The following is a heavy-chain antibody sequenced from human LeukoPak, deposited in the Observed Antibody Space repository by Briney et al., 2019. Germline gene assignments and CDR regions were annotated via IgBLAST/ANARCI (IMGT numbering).Heavy chain of an antibody. J-gene: IGHJ4*02. CDR2: IWYEERTK. CDR3: AKEGIYLKSSLED. CDR1: GFTFSSYG. D-gene: IGHD5-12*01. Sequence: GGSLRLSCTASGFTFSSYGMHWVRQAPGNGLEWVATIWYEERTKYYIDSVKGRFTISRDNSKNTFYLQMNSLRVDDTAIYYCAKEGIYLKSSLEDWGQGTLVTVSS. V-gene: IGHV3-33*06.